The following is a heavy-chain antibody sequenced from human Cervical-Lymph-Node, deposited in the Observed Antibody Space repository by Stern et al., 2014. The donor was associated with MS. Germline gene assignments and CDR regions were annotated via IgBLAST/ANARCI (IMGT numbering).Heavy chain of an antibody. CDR1: GYTFTSYY. CDR2: INPSGGST. Sequence: QMQLVQSGAEVKKPGASVKVSCKASGYTFTSYYMHWVRQAPGQGLEWMGIINPSGGSTSYAQKFQGKVTMTRDTSTSTVYMELSSLRSEDTAVYYCARSLVGATEFDYWGQGTLVTVSS. D-gene: IGHD1-26*01. J-gene: IGHJ4*02. CDR3: ARSLVGATEFDY. V-gene: IGHV1-46*03.